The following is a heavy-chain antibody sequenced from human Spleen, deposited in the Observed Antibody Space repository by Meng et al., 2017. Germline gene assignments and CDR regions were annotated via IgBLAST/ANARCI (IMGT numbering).Heavy chain of an antibody. CDR2: IYYSGST. V-gene: IGHV4-61*05. Sequence: SETLSLTCTVSGGSISSSSYYWGWIRQPPGKGLEWIGYIYYSGSTNYNPSLKSRVTISVDTSKNQFSLKLSSVTAADTAVYYCASSIIKIPGPFDYWGQGTLVTVSS. D-gene: IGHD2-21*01. CDR3: ASSIIKIPGPFDY. CDR1: GGSISSSSYY. J-gene: IGHJ4*02.